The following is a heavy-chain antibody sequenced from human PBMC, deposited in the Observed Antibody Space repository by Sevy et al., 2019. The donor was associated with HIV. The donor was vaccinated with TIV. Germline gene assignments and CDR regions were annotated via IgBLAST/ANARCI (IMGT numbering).Heavy chain of an antibody. D-gene: IGHD2-2*01. CDR3: ARDGGCSTTSCLLYFDY. J-gene: IGHJ4*01. V-gene: IGHV3-21*01. CDR1: GFTFSSYT. CDR2: ISSSSRYI. Sequence: GGSLRLSCAVSGFTFSSYTMNWVRQAPGKGLEWVSSISSSSRYIYYADSAKGRVTISRDNAKNSVYLQMNSLRTEDTAVYYCARDGGCSTTSCLLYFDYWGQGTLVTVSS.